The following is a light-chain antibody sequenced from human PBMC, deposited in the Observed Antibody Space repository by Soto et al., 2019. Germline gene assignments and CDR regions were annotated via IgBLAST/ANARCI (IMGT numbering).Light chain of an antibody. CDR1: SSDVGGYNF. CDR2: EVS. Sequence: QSALTQPPSASGYPGQSVTISCTGTSSDVGGYNFVSWYQQHPGKAPKLLIYEVSKRPSGVPDRFSGSKSDNTASLTVSGLQAEDEADYYCSSFAGGNNLLFGGGTKLTVL. V-gene: IGLV2-8*01. CDR3: SSFAGGNNLL. J-gene: IGLJ2*01.